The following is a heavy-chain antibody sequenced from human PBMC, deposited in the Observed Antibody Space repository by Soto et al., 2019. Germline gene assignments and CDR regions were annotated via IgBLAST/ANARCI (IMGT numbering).Heavy chain of an antibody. J-gene: IGHJ4*02. V-gene: IGHV4-59*01. Sequence: SETLSLTCTVSGGSISSYYWSWIRQPPGKGLEWIGYIYYCGSTNYNPSLKSRVTISVDTSKNQSSLKLSSVTAADTAVYYCASSTLAVAGYFDYWGQGTLVTVSS. CDR2: IYYCGST. D-gene: IGHD6-19*01. CDR3: ASSTLAVAGYFDY. CDR1: GGSISSYY.